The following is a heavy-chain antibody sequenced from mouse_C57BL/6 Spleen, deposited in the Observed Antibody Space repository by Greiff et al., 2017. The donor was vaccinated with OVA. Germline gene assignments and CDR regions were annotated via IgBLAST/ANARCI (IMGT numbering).Heavy chain of an antibody. V-gene: IGHV5-17*01. CDR2: LSSGSSTI. Sequence: EVMLVESGGGLVKPGGSLKLSCAASGFTFSDYGMHWVRQAPEKGLEWVAYLSSGSSTIYYADTVKGRFTISRDNAKNTLFLQMTSLRSEDTAMYYCARQAHYYGSSYWYFDVWGTGTTVTVSS. J-gene: IGHJ1*03. CDR1: GFTFSDYG. D-gene: IGHD1-1*01. CDR3: ARQAHYYGSSYWYFDV.